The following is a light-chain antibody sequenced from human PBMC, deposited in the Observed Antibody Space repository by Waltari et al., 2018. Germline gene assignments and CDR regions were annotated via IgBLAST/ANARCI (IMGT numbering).Light chain of an antibody. V-gene: IGLV3-21*02. CDR2: DDG. Sequence: SYELTQPPSVSVAPGQTARITCAGDQIGRKNVHWYTHKPGQAPVLVVYDDGDRPSGIPERFSGSNSGNTAALTISRVDAGDEAEYYCQVWDSGSDHYVFGTVTKVTVL. CDR3: QVWDSGSDHYV. CDR1: QIGRKN. J-gene: IGLJ1*01.